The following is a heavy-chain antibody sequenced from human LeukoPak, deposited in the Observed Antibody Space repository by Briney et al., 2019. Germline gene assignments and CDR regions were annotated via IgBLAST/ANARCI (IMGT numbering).Heavy chain of an antibody. CDR1: GFTFSSYA. V-gene: IGHV3-30-3*01. CDR2: ISYDGSNK. CDR3: ARFGLERQGYYYGMDV. J-gene: IGHJ6*02. D-gene: IGHD1-1*01. Sequence: PGRSLRLSCAASGFTFSSYAMHWVRQAPGKGLEWVAVISYDGSNKYYADSVKGRFTISRDNSKNTLYLQMNSLRAEDTAVYYCARFGLERQGYYYGMDVWGQGTTVTVSS.